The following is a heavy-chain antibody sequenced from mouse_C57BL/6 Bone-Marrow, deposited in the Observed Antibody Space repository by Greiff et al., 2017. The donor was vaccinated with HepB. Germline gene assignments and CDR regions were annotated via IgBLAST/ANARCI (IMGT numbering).Heavy chain of an antibody. J-gene: IGHJ2*01. D-gene: IGHD2-10*01. CDR3: ARGPTPGFDY. Sequence: DVKLVESGGGLVKPGGSLKLSCAASGFTFSSYAMSWVRQTPEKRLEWVATISDGGSYTYYPDNVKGRFTIARDNAKNNLYLQMSHLKSEDTAMYYCARGPTPGFDYWGQGTTLTVSS. CDR2: ISDGGSYT. V-gene: IGHV5-4*03. CDR1: GFTFSSYA.